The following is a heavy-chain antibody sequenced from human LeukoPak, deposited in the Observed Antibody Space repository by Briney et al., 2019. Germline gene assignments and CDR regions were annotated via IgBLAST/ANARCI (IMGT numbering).Heavy chain of an antibody. D-gene: IGHD2-21*02. V-gene: IGHV4-61*02. J-gene: IGHJ4*02. CDR1: GGSISSGSYY. CDR2: IYTSGST. Sequence: PSETLSLTCTVSGGSISSGSYYWSWIRQPAGKGLEWIGRIYTSGSTNYNPSLKSRVTISVDTSKNQFSLKLSSVTAADTAVYYCARETWCGGDCWGLVYWGQGTLVTVSS. CDR3: ARETWCGGDCWGLVY.